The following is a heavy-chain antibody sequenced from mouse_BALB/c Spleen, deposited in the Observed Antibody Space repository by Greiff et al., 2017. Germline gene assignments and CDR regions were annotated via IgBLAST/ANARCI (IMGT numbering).Heavy chain of an antibody. CDR1: GFNIKDTY. Sequence: EVQLQESGAELVKPGASVKLSCTASGFNIKDTYMHWVKQRPEQGLEWIGRIDPANGNTKYDPKFQGKATITADTSSNTAYLQLSSLTSEDTAVYYCAREEYGNYGAMDYWGQGTSVTVSS. J-gene: IGHJ4*01. V-gene: IGHV14-3*02. D-gene: IGHD2-10*02. CDR3: AREEYGNYGAMDY. CDR2: IDPANGNT.